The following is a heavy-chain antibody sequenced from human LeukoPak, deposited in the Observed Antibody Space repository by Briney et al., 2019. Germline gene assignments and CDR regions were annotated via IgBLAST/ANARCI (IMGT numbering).Heavy chain of an antibody. CDR3: ARGATKTGWFDP. CDR2: IYTSGST. V-gene: IGHV4-61*02. D-gene: IGHD1-26*01. Sequence: KSSETLSLTCTASGGSISSGSYYWSWIRQPAGKGLEWIGRIYTSGSTNYNPSLKSRVTISVDTSKNQFSLKLSSVTAADTAVYYCARGATKTGWFDPWGQGTLVTVSS. J-gene: IGHJ5*02. CDR1: GGSISSGSYY.